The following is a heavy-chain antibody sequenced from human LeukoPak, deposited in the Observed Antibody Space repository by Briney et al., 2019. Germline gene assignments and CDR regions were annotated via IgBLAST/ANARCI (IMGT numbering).Heavy chain of an antibody. V-gene: IGHV1-18*01. CDR1: GYTFTSYD. D-gene: IGHD2-2*01. Sequence: ASVKVSCKASGYTFTSYDINWVRQAPGQGLEWMGWISAYNGNTNYAQKLQGRVTMTTDTSTSTAYMELRSLRSDDTAVYYCATATKGYCSSTSCPPPEYWGQGTLVTVSS. CDR3: ATATKGYCSSTSCPPPEY. CDR2: ISAYNGNT. J-gene: IGHJ4*02.